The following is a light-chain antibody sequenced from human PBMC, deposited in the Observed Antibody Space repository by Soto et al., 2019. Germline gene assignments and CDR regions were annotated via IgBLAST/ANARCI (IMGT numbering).Light chain of an antibody. J-gene: IGKJ5*01. CDR2: GAS. Sequence: EIVMTQSPATLSVSPGERATLSCRASQSVSNNVAWYQQKPGQAPRLLIYGASTRATGIPARFSGSGSGTEFTLTISSLQSEDFAVYHCQQYNNFFAFGQGTRLEIK. V-gene: IGKV3D-15*01. CDR3: QQYNNFFA. CDR1: QSVSNN.